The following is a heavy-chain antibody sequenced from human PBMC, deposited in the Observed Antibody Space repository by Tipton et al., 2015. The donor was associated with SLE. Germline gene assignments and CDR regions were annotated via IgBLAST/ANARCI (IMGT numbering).Heavy chain of an antibody. D-gene: IGHD3-16*01. CDR3: ARVGAASGARYFDP. V-gene: IGHV4-39*07. J-gene: IGHJ5*02. Sequence: TLSLTCTVSGVSVSSGGHYWGWIRQPPGKGLEWIGSLSNSGSSYYNPSLKSRLNISVNRSNNQFSLKLTSVTAADTAVYYCARVGAASGARYFDPWGQGMLVTVSS. CDR2: LSNSGSS. CDR1: GVSVSSGGHY.